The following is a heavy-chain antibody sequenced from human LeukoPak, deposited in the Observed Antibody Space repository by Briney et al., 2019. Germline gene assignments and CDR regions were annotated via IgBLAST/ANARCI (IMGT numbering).Heavy chain of an antibody. CDR3: ARDDGMVGDSFGFDY. V-gene: IGHV1-2*02. CDR2: INPNSDGT. J-gene: IGHJ4*02. Sequence: ASVKVSCKASGYTFTGYYMHWVRQAPGQGLEWMGWINPNSDGTNYAQKFQGRVTMTRDTSISTAYMELSRLRSDDTAVYYCARDDGMVGDSFGFDYWGQGTLVTVSS. D-gene: IGHD2-21*02. CDR1: GYTFTGYY.